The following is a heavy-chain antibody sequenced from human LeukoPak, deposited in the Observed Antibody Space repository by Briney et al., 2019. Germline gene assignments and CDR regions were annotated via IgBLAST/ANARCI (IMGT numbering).Heavy chain of an antibody. CDR1: GFTFSSYA. Sequence: PGGSLRLSCAASGFTFSSYAMHWVRQAPGKGLEYVSAISSNGGSTHYANSVKGRFTISRDNSKNTLYLQMGSLRAEDMAVYYCARQYSSSARARNTLGWNAFDIWGQGTMVTVSS. J-gene: IGHJ3*02. V-gene: IGHV3-64*01. CDR3: ARQYSSSARARNTLGWNAFDI. CDR2: ISSNGGST. D-gene: IGHD6-13*01.